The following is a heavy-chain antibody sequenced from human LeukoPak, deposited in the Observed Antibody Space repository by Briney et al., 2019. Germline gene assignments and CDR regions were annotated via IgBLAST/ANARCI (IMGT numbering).Heavy chain of an antibody. Sequence: GRSLRLSCAASGFTFSSYAMHWVRQAPGKGLEWVAVISYDGSNKYYADSVKGRFTISRDNSKGTVYLQMNSLRPEDTAVYYCAKDDAWLQYGNWGRGTLVTVSS. J-gene: IGHJ4*02. V-gene: IGHV3-30*04. CDR1: GFTFSSYA. D-gene: IGHD5-24*01. CDR2: ISYDGSNK. CDR3: AKDDAWLQYGN.